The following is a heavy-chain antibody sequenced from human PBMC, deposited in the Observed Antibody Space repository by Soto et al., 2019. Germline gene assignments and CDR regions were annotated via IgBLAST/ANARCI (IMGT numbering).Heavy chain of an antibody. CDR2: IDYIGRA. V-gene: IGHV4-31*03. Sequence: PSETLSLTCTVSGGSISSDNYFWSWIRQHPGKGLEWIGYIDYIGRAYYNPSLKSRVTTSVDTSKNQFSLRLSSVTVADTATHYCAREVKSAAASDALDIWGQGTVVT. D-gene: IGHD2-15*01. J-gene: IGHJ3*02. CDR1: GGSISSDNYF. CDR3: AREVKSAAASDALDI.